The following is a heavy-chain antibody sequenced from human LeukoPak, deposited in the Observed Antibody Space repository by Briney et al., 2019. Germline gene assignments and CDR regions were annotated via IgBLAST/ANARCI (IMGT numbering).Heavy chain of an antibody. D-gene: IGHD1-7*01. Sequence: GGSLRLSCAASGFTFSSYAMHWVRQAPGKGLEWVAVISYDGSNKYYADFVKGRFTISRDNSKNTLYLQMNSLRAEDTAVYYCARGVSITGTTYYYYGMDVWGQGTTVTVSS. CDR3: ARGVSITGTTYYYYGMDV. CDR1: GFTFSSYA. V-gene: IGHV3-30-3*01. CDR2: ISYDGSNK. J-gene: IGHJ6*02.